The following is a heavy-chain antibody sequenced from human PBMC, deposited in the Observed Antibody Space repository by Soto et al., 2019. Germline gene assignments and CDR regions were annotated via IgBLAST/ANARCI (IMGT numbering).Heavy chain of an antibody. J-gene: IGHJ6*02. CDR3: ARGRGGPDV. Sequence: GWSLRLSCAASGFTFSNYWMTWVRQAPGKGLEWVANIKQDGSEIYYVDSVKGRFTISRDNAKKSLYLQMNSLRAEDTAVYYCARGRGGPDVWGQGTTGIVSS. D-gene: IGHD3-10*01. V-gene: IGHV3-7*03. CDR1: GFTFSNYW. CDR2: IKQDGSEI.